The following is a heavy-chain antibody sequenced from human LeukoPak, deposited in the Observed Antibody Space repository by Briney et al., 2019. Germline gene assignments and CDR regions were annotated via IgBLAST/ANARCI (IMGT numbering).Heavy chain of an antibody. CDR1: GFTFSSYG. D-gene: IGHD2-2*01. J-gene: IGHJ4*02. CDR3: AKDYYCSSTSCSGYFDY. Sequence: PGVSLRLSCAASGFTFSSYGMHWVRQAPGKGLEWVAVISYGGSNKYYADSVKGRFTISRDNSKNTLYLQMNSLRAEDTAVYYCAKDYYCSSTSCSGYFDYWGQGTLVTVSS. CDR2: ISYGGSNK. V-gene: IGHV3-30*18.